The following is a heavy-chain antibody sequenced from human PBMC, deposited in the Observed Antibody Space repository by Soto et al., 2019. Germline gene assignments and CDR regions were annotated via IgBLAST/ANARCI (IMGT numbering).Heavy chain of an antibody. CDR2: IGTAGDT. V-gene: IGHV3-13*01. D-gene: IGHD6-25*01. J-gene: IGHJ4*02. CDR1: GFTFSSYD. Sequence: EVQLVESGGGLVQPGGSLRLSCAASGFTFSSYDMHWVRQATGKGLEWVSAIGTAGDTYYPGSVKGRFTISRENAENSLYLQMNSLRAEDTAVYYCARSVEEGGYYFDYWGQGTLVTVSS. CDR3: ARSVEEGGYYFDY.